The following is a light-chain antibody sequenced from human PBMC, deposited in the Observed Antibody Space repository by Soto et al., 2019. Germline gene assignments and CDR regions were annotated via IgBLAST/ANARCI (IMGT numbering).Light chain of an antibody. J-gene: IGLJ1*01. CDR2: DVS. V-gene: IGLV2-11*01. Sequence: QSALTQPRSVSGSPGQSVTISCTGTSSDVGGYNYVSWYQQHPGKAPKLMIYDVSKRPSGVPYRFSGSKSGNSASLTISGVHAEDEAYFYCCSYAGSYVFGTGTKLTVL. CDR1: SSDVGGYNY. CDR3: CSYAGSYV.